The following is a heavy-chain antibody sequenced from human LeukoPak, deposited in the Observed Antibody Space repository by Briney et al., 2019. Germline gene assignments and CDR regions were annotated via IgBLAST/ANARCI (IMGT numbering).Heavy chain of an antibody. J-gene: IGHJ4*02. Sequence: GGSLRLSCAASGFTFSSYAMSWVRQAPGKGLEWVSAISGSGGSTYYADSVKGRFTISRDNSKNTLYLQMNSLRAEDTAVYYCATGPFTWIQLPEYFDYWGQGTLVTVSS. CDR2: ISGSGGST. CDR3: ATGPFTWIQLPEYFDY. D-gene: IGHD5-18*01. CDR1: GFTFSSYA. V-gene: IGHV3-23*01.